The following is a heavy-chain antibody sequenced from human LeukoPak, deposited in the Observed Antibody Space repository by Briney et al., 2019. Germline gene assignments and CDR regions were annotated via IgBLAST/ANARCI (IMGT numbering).Heavy chain of an antibody. D-gene: IGHD3-10*01. CDR2: INPNSGGT. V-gene: IGHV1-2*02. Sequence: GASVKVSCKASGYTFTGYYIHWVRQAPGQGLEWMGWINPNSGGTNYAQKFQGRVTMTRDTSISTAYMELSRLTSDDTAVYYCARGYPNYYGPWGQGTTVTVSS. J-gene: IGHJ3*01. CDR1: GYTFTGYY. CDR3: ARGYPNYYGP.